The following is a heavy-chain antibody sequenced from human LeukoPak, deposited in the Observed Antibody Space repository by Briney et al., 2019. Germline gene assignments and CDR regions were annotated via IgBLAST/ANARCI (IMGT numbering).Heavy chain of an antibody. CDR1: GFTVSSNY. J-gene: IGHJ5*02. V-gene: IGHV3-66*01. CDR3: ARDNSDGSIVWFDP. D-gene: IGHD2-15*01. CDR2: IYSGGST. Sequence: GGSLRLSCAASGFTVSSNYMSWVRQAPGKGLEWVSVIYSGGSTYYAGSVKGRFTISRDNSKNTLYLQMNSLRAEDTAVYYCARDNSDGSIVWFDPWGQGTLVTVSS.